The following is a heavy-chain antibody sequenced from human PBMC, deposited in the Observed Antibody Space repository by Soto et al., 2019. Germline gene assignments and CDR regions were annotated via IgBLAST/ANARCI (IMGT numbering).Heavy chain of an antibody. J-gene: IGHJ4*02. D-gene: IGHD4-17*01. CDR2: INSGGASI. CDR1: GFTFSNYE. V-gene: IGHV3-48*03. Sequence: PGGSLRLSCAAFGFTFSNYEMSWVRQAPGRGLEWVAYINSGGASIKYADSVKGRFTISRDNAWSSLYLQMNSLRDDDTALYYCARENDGDAFDFWGQGTLVTVSS. CDR3: ARENDGDAFDF.